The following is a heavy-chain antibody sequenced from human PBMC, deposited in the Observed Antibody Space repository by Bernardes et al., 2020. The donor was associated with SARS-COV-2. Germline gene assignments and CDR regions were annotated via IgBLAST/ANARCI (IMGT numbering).Heavy chain of an antibody. V-gene: IGHV4-34*01. CDR2: INHSGST. D-gene: IGHD2-15*01. CDR3: ARGQGYCSGGSCYPRFDY. Sequence: SETLSLTCAVYGGSFSGYYWSWIRQPPGKGLEWIGEINHSGSTNYNPSPKSRVTISADTSKNQFSLKLSPVTAADTAVYYCARGQGYCSGGSCYPRFDYWGQGTLVTVSS. J-gene: IGHJ4*02. CDR1: GGSFSGYY.